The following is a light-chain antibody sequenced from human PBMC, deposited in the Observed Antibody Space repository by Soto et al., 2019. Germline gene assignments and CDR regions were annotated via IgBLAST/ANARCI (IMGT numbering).Light chain of an antibody. CDR2: GAS. CDR3: QQYNSYPWT. V-gene: IGKV3-15*01. Sequence: EIVMTQSPATLSVSPGDRVTLSCRASQSVSSNYLAWYQQKPGQAPRLLIYGASTRATGIPARFSGSGSGTEFTLTISSLQPDDFATYYCQQYNSYPWTFGQGTKV. CDR1: QSVSSN. J-gene: IGKJ1*01.